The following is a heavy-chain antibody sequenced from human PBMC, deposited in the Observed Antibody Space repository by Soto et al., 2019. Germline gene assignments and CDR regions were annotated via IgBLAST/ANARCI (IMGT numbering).Heavy chain of an antibody. J-gene: IGHJ4*02. V-gene: IGHV1-2*02. D-gene: IGHD2-15*01. CDR1: GYSLIDHY. CDR2: ININSGGT. Sequence: VKVSCKASGYSLIDHYIHWVRQAPGQWLEWMGWININSGGTNSARKFQGRVTMTRDTSVNTVYMELSRLRSDDTAVYYCVRVGSVDATPFEFWGQGTLVTVTS. CDR3: VRVGSVDATPFEF.